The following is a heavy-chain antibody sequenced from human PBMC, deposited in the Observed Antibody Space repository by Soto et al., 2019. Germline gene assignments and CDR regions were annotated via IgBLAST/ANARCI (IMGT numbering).Heavy chain of an antibody. Sequence: QVQLQESGPGLVKPSETLSLTCAVSGGSISSYYWSWIRQPPGKGLEWIGYFYYSGSTNYNPSLNSRVTISVDTSKNQFALKLSSVTAADKAVYYCARGALTTYFDYWGQGTLVTVSS. CDR3: ARGALTTYFDY. V-gene: IGHV4-59*01. CDR1: GGSISSYY. CDR2: FYYSGST. J-gene: IGHJ4*02.